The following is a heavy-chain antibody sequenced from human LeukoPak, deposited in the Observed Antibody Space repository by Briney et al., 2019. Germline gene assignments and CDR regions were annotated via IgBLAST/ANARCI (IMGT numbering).Heavy chain of an antibody. V-gene: IGHV1-3*03. Sequence: ASVKVSCKASGYTFTSYTIHWVRQARGPSLEWMGWISVGRGDSKCSQEFQGRVTLTRDTSATTAYLEVSSLRPEDMAVYYCARERGIRDAFDFWGQGTMVTVSS. J-gene: IGHJ3*01. CDR1: GYTFTSYT. D-gene: IGHD1-14*01. CDR2: ISVGRGDS. CDR3: ARERGIRDAFDF.